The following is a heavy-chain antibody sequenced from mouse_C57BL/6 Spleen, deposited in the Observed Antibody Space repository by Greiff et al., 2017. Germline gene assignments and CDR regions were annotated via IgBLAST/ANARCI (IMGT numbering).Heavy chain of an antibody. CDR3: SGNYYDYDGGYYYAMDC. Sequence: QVQLKQSGAELVRPGASVKLSCKASGYPFTDYYIKWVKQRPGQGLEWIGRIYPGSGHTYYNETFKGKATLTAEKSSRTAYLQLSSLTSEDSAVYFWSGNYYDYDGGYYYAMDCWGQGTSVTVS. D-gene: IGHD2-4*01. CDR1: GYPFTDYY. V-gene: IGHV1-76*01. CDR2: IYPGSGHT. J-gene: IGHJ4*01.